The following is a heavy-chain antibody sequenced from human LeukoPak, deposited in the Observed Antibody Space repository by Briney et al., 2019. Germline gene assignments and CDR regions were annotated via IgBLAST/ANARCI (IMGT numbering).Heavy chain of an antibody. Sequence: SETLSLTCAVYGVSFSGYYWSWIRQPPGKGLEGRGEINHSGSTNYNPSLKSGVTISVDTSKNQFSLKLSSVTAADTAVYYCARVGYYYGSGSYYFDYWGQGTLVTVSS. CDR2: INHSGST. D-gene: IGHD3-10*01. V-gene: IGHV4-34*01. CDR1: GVSFSGYY. CDR3: ARVGYYYGSGSYYFDY. J-gene: IGHJ4*02.